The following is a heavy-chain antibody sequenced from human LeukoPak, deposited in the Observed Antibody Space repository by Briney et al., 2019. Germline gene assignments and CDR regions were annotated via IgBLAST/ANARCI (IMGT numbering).Heavy chain of an antibody. V-gene: IGHV3-74*01. CDR2: INSDGSST. J-gene: IGHJ4*02. Sequence: GGSLRLSCAASGFTFSSYTMHWVRQAPGKGLVWVSRINSDGSSTTYADSVKGRFTISRDNAKNTLYLQVSSLRAEDTAVYYCAAAAPLFDYWGQGTLVTVSS. D-gene: IGHD2-2*01. CDR1: GFTFSSYT. CDR3: AAAAPLFDY.